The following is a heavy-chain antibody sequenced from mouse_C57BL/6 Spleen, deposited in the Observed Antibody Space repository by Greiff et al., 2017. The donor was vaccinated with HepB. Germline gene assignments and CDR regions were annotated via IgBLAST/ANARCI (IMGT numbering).Heavy chain of an antibody. CDR2: IDPSDSYT. CDR3: ARRDNGSREGYAMDY. Sequence: VQLQQPGAELVMPGASVKLSCKASGYTFTSYWMHWVKQRPGQGLEWIGEIDPSDSYTNYNQKFKGKSTLTVDKSSSTAYMQLSSLTSEDSAVYYCARRDNGSREGYAMDYWGQVTSVTVSS. V-gene: IGHV1-69*01. J-gene: IGHJ4*01. CDR1: GYTFTSYW. D-gene: IGHD1-1*01.